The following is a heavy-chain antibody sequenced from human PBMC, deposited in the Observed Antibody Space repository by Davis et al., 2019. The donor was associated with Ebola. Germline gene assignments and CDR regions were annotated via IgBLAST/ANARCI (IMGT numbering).Heavy chain of an antibody. J-gene: IGHJ4*02. V-gene: IGHV3-21*01. CDR1: GFTFSSYS. D-gene: IGHD6-13*01. CDR2: ISSSSSYI. CDR3: ARDLSLGSSWVDFDY. Sequence: PGGSLRLSCAASGFTFSSYSMNWVRQAPGKGLEWVSSISSSSSYIYYADSVKGRFTISRDNAKNSLYLQMNSLRAEDTAVYYCARDLSLGSSWVDFDYWGQGTLVTVSS.